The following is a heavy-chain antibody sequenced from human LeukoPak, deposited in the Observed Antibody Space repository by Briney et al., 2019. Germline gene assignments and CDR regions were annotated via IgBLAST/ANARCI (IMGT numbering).Heavy chain of an antibody. Sequence: GGSLRLSCAASGFTFSSYGMHWVRQAPGKGLEWVAVISYDGSNKYYADSVKGRFTISRDNSKNTLYLQMNSLRAEDTAVYYCASPEGYWGQGTLVTVSS. CDR3: ASPEGY. CDR2: ISYDGSNK. J-gene: IGHJ4*02. V-gene: IGHV3-30*19. CDR1: GFTFSSYG.